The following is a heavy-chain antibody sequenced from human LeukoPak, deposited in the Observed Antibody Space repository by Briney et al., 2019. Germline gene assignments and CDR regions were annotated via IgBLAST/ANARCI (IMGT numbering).Heavy chain of an antibody. CDR1: GYSISSGYY. Sequence: SETLSLTCTVSGYSISSGYYWGWIRQPPGKGLEWIGRIYHSGSTYYNPSLKSRVTISVDTSKNQFSLKLSSVTAADTAVYYCARVRGGGYWGQGTLVTVSS. J-gene: IGHJ4*02. D-gene: IGHD3-16*01. V-gene: IGHV4-38-2*02. CDR2: IYHSGST. CDR3: ARVRGGGY.